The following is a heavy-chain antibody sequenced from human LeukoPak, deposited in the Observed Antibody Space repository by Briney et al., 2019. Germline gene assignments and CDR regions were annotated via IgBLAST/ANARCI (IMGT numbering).Heavy chain of an antibody. J-gene: IGHJ4*02. CDR2: ISGSGGST. D-gene: IGHD3-22*01. CDR3: AKVADYYDSSGYGKFDY. CDR1: GFTFSSYA. V-gene: IGHV3-23*01. Sequence: GGSLRLSCAASGFTFSSYAMSWVRQAPGKGLEWVSAISGSGGSTYYADSVRGRFTISRDNSKNTLYLQMNSLRAEDTAVYHCAKVADYYDSSGYGKFDYWGQGTLVTVSS.